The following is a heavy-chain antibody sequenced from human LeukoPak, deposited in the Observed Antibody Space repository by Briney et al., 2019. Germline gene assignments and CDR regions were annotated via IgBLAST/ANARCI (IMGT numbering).Heavy chain of an antibody. CDR3: ARAPPSRWLIKRTGPFDY. J-gene: IGHJ4*02. CDR1: GGSISSGDYY. CDR2: IYYSGST. D-gene: IGHD6-19*01. V-gene: IGHV4-30-4*01. Sequence: SETLSLTCTVSGGSISSGDYYWSWIRQPPGKGLEWIGYIYYSGSTYYNPSLKSRVTISVDTSKNQFSLKLSSVTAADTAVYYCARAPPSRWLIKRTGPFDYWGQGTLVTVSS.